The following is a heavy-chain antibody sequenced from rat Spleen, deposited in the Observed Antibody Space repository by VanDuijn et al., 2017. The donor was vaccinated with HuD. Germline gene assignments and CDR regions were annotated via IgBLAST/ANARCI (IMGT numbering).Heavy chain of an antibody. Sequence: QVQLKESGPGLVQPSQTLSLTCTVAGFSLTSYHVHWVRQPPGKGLEWMGVIWNTGGTRYNSALKSRVTISKDTSKSQAFLKMNSLQTEDTATYYCARESPGEGSFAYWGQGTLVTVSS. J-gene: IGHJ3*01. CDR1: GFSLTSYH. CDR2: IWNTGGT. D-gene: IGHD4-2*01. V-gene: IGHV2-41*01. CDR3: ARESPGEGSFAY.